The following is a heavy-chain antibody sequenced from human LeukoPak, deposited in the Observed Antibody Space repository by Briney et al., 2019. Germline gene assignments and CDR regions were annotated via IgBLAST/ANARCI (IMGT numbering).Heavy chain of an antibody. Sequence: GGSLRLSCAASGFTFSSYAMHWVRQAPGKGLEWVANIKQDGSEKYYVDSVKGRFTISRDNAKNSLYLQMNSLRAEDTAVYYCARETMGFDPWGQGTLVTVSS. CDR3: ARETMGFDP. J-gene: IGHJ5*02. D-gene: IGHD4/OR15-4a*01. CDR2: IKQDGSEK. CDR1: GFTFSSYA. V-gene: IGHV3-7*01.